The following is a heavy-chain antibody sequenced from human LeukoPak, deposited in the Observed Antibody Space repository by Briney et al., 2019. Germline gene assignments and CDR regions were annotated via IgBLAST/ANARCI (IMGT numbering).Heavy chain of an antibody. D-gene: IGHD2-15*01. J-gene: IGHJ4*02. CDR1: GFTFSSYA. CDR3: ARDTYCSGGSCYSLAVDY. V-gene: IGHV3-30*04. CDR2: ISYDGSNK. Sequence: GGSLRLSCAASGFTFSSYAVHWVRQAQGKGLEWVAVISYDGSNKYYADSVKGRFTISRDNSKNTLYLQMNSLRAEDTAVYYCARDTYCSGGSCYSLAVDYWGQGTLVTVSS.